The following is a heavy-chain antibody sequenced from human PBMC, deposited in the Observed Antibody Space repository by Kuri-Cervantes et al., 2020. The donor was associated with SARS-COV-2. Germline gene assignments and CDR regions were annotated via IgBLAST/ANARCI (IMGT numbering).Heavy chain of an antibody. CDR2: VYYNGIT. J-gene: IGHJ4*02. V-gene: IGHV4-61*01. D-gene: IGHD3-16*02. Sequence: SETLSLTCTVSGGSVNSGTYYWSWIRQPPGKGLDWIGNVYYNGITNYNPSLKNRVTISVDASKNQFSLRLRSVTAADTAVYYCASSRASMITFGGVIDSFDYWGQGTLVTVSS. CDR1: GGSVNSGTYY. CDR3: ASSRASMITFGGVIDSFDY.